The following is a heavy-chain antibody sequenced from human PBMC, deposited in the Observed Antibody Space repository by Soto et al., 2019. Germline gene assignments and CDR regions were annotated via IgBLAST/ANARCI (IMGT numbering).Heavy chain of an antibody. CDR2: IYYSGTT. V-gene: IGHV4-28*01. CDR3: ARMEIQGPIDY. CDR1: GYSIRSSNW. D-gene: IGHD3-3*01. Sequence: QVQLQESGPGLVKPSDTLSLTCAVSGYSIRSSNWWGWIRQPPGKGLEWSGYIYYSGTTYYNPSLKSRVTMSVATSKNQFSLTLTSVTAVDTAVYYCARMEIQGPIDYWGQGTLVTVSS. J-gene: IGHJ4*02.